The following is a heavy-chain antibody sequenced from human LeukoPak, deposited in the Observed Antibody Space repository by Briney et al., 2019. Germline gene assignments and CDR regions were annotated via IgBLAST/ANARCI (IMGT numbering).Heavy chain of an antibody. Sequence: GGSLRLSCAASGFTFSDHYMDWVRQAPGKGLEWVGRTRNKANSYTTEYAASVKGRFTISRDNSKNTLYLQMNGLRAEDTAVYYCARGRYDYVWGGLERAQKDANFDYWGQGTLVTVSS. V-gene: IGHV3-72*01. CDR2: TRNKANSYTT. D-gene: IGHD3-16*01. CDR1: GFTFSDHY. J-gene: IGHJ4*02. CDR3: ARGRYDYVWGGLERAQKDANFDY.